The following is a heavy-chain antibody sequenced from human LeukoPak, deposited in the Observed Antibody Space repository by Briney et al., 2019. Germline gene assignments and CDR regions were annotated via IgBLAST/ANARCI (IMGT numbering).Heavy chain of an antibody. CDR3: ARSLRWQWLDFDY. CDR1: GGTFSIYA. V-gene: IGHV1-69*13. Sequence: SVTVSCTASGGTFSIYAISWVRQAPGQGLEWMGGIIPIFGTANYAQKFQGRVTITADESTSTAYMELSSLRSEDTAVYYCARSLRWQWLDFDYWGQGTLVTVSS. J-gene: IGHJ4*02. D-gene: IGHD5/OR15-5a*01. CDR2: IIPIFGTA.